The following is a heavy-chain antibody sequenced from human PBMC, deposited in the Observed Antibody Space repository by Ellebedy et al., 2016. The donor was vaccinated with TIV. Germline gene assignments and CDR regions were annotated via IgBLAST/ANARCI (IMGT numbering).Heavy chain of an antibody. V-gene: IGHV1-2*02. CDR1: RYTFTAYY. J-gene: IGHJ4*02. CDR3: ARDPLSGYSYGGGFYFDH. D-gene: IGHD5-18*01. Sequence: AASVKVSCKASRYTFTAYYIHWVRQAPGQGLQWVGWINHNSGDTQFAENLQGRVTMTRDTSTSTAYLDLSGLRSDDTAVYYCARDPLSGYSYGGGFYFDHWGQGTLVTVSS. CDR2: INHNSGDT.